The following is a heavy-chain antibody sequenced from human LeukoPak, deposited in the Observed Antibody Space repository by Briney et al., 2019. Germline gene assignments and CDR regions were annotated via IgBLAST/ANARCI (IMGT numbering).Heavy chain of an antibody. CDR3: AREGHDHSYYYGMDV. Sequence: ASVKVSCKASGYTFTSYGISWVRQAPGQGVEWMGWISAYNGNTNYAQKLQGRVTMTTDTSTSTAYMELRSLRSDDTAVYYCAREGHDHSYYYGMDVWGQGTTVTVSS. CDR2: ISAYNGNT. J-gene: IGHJ6*02. V-gene: IGHV1-18*01. CDR1: GYTFTSYG. D-gene: IGHD2-21*01.